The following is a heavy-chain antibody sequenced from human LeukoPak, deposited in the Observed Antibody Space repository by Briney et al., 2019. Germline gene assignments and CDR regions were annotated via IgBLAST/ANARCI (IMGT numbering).Heavy chain of an antibody. CDR2: ISTSSSYI. CDR1: GFTFSSYA. J-gene: IGHJ6*03. Sequence: GGSLRLSCAASGFTFSSYAMSWVRQAPGKGLEWVSSISTSSSYIYYTDSVKGRFTISRDNAKNSLYLQMNSLRAEDTAVYYCARARYFYYMDVWGKGTTVTISS. D-gene: IGHD3-9*01. CDR3: ARARYFYYMDV. V-gene: IGHV3-21*01.